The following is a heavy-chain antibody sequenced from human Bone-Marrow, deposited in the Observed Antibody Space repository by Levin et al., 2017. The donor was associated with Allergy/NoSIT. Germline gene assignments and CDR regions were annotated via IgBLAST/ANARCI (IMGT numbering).Heavy chain of an antibody. CDR3: AKDETGNYYQFIDY. Sequence: PGGSLRLSCAASGFTFSSYAMSWVRQAPGKGLEWVSVISGSGGSTHYADSVKGRFTISRDNSKNTLYLQMNSLRAEDTAVYYGAKDETGNYYQFIDYWGQGTLVTVAS. CDR1: GFTFSSYA. D-gene: IGHD1-26*01. J-gene: IGHJ4*02. V-gene: IGHV3-23*01. CDR2: ISGSGGST.